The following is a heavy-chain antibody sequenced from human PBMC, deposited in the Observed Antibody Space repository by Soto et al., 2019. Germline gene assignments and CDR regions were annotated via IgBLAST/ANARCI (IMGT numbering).Heavy chain of an antibody. CDR3: AKLRRGTTGTEGFDP. V-gene: IGHV3-23*01. D-gene: IGHD1-7*01. J-gene: IGHJ5*02. CDR1: GVTFSSDA. CDR2: ISNSGGTT. Sequence: EAQLLESGGGLAHQGGSLTLSCAASGVTFSSDAMTWVRQAPGKGLEWLSTISNSGGTTHYADSVKGRFTVSRDNFKSTLYLLINRLRAEDTAVYYCAKLRRGTTGTEGFDPWGQGTLVTVSS.